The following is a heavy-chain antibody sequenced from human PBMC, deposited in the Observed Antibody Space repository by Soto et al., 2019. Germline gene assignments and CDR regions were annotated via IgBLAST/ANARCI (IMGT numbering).Heavy chain of an antibody. J-gene: IGHJ4*02. CDR2: IYYSGST. CDR1: GGSVSSGSYY. Sequence: PSETLSLTCTVSGGSVSSGSYYWSWIRQPPGKGLEWIGYIYYSGSTNYNPSLKSRVTISVDTSKNQFSLKLSSVTAADTAVYYGARDSAGYSSGWYSWGQGTLVPVAS. CDR3: ARDSAGYSSGWYS. V-gene: IGHV4-61*01. D-gene: IGHD6-19*01.